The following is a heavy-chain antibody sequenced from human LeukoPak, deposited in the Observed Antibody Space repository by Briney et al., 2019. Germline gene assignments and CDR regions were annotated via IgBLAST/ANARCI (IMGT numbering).Heavy chain of an antibody. Sequence: PWGSLRLSCAASRFTFSSYKLNWVRQPPGKGLEWVSSISNSSSYKYYADPVKGRFTIFTDNARNSLYLQMNILSADANAVYYLSRESGSDEFDYWGQGTLVTVSS. V-gene: IGHV3-21*01. J-gene: IGHJ4*02. D-gene: IGHD6-19*01. CDR2: ISNSSSYK. CDR3: SRESGSDEFDY. CDR1: RFTFSSYK.